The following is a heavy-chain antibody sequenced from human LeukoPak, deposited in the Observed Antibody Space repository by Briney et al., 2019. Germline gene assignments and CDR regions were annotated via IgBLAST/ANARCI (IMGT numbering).Heavy chain of an antibody. CDR1: GGSFSGYY. CDR2: INHSGST. Sequence: PSETLSLTCAVYGGSFSGYYWSWIRQPPGKGLEWIGEINHSGSTNYNPSLKSRVTISVDTSKNQFSLKLSSVTAADTAVYYCARLTLLWFGGPKGGYFDYWGQGTLVTVSS. V-gene: IGHV4-34*01. J-gene: IGHJ4*02. D-gene: IGHD3-10*01. CDR3: ARLTLLWFGGPKGGYFDY.